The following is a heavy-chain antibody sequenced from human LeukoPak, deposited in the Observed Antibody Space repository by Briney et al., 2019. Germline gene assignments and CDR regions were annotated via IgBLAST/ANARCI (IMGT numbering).Heavy chain of an antibody. D-gene: IGHD6-19*01. CDR3: ARGRGIAVAGTTPLGGY. V-gene: IGHV4-34*01. J-gene: IGHJ4*02. CDR2: TNHSGST. CDR1: GGSFSGYY. Sequence: KPSETLSLTCAVYGGSFSGYYWSWIRQPPGKGLEWIGETNHSGSTNYNPSLKSRVTISVDTSKNQFSLKLSSVTAADTAVYYCARGRGIAVAGTTPLGGYWGQGTLVTVSS.